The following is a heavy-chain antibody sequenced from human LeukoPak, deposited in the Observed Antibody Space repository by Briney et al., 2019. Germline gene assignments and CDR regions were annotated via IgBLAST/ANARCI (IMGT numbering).Heavy chain of an antibody. V-gene: IGHV3-23*01. Sequence: GGSLRLSCAASGFTFSSYALSWVRQAPGMGLEWVSGISGSGGSTYYADSVKGRFTISRDNSKDTLYLQMNSLRAEDTAIYYCARDIQLSTWGLGTMVTVSS. CDR2: ISGSGGST. D-gene: IGHD5-24*01. CDR1: GFTFSSYA. CDR3: ARDIQLST. J-gene: IGHJ3*01.